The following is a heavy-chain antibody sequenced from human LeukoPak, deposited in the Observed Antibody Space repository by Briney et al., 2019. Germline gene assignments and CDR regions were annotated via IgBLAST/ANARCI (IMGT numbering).Heavy chain of an antibody. Sequence: PSETLSLTCAVYGGSFSGYYWGWIRQPPGKGLEWIGEINHSGSTNYNPSLKSRVTISVDTSKNQFSLKLSSVTAADTAVYYCARVDYYDSADAFDIWGQGTMVTVSS. V-gene: IGHV4-34*01. J-gene: IGHJ3*02. CDR3: ARVDYYDSADAFDI. CDR2: INHSGST. D-gene: IGHD3-22*01. CDR1: GGSFSGYY.